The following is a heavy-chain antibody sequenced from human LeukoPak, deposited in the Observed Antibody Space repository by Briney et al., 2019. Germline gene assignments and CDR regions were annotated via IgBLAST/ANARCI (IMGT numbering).Heavy chain of an antibody. CDR1: GFTFSSYS. D-gene: IGHD6-13*01. V-gene: IGHV3-30*03. J-gene: IGHJ6*02. CDR3: ARPSIAAPYPYYYGMDV. Sequence: GGSLRLSCAASGFTFSSYSMNWVRQAPGKGLEWVAVISYDGSNKYYADSVKGRFTISRDNSKNTLYLQMNSLRAEDTAVYYCARPSIAAPYPYYYGMDVWGQGTTVTVSS. CDR2: ISYDGSNK.